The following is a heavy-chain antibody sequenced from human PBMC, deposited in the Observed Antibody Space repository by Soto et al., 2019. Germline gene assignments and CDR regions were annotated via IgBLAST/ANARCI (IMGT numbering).Heavy chain of an antibody. D-gene: IGHD5-12*01. Sequence: QMLSLTCAISWDSVSSNSSACNCIRQSPSRVLEWLGRTYFRSKWYNDYAVSVKSRIIINPDTSNKQFSLQLNSVTPEDTAVYFCAKGDNLGPKTGYAFDPWGQGIMVTVSS. CDR2: TYFRSKWYN. V-gene: IGHV6-1*01. CDR1: WDSVSSNSSA. J-gene: IGHJ5*02. CDR3: AKGDNLGPKTGYAFDP.